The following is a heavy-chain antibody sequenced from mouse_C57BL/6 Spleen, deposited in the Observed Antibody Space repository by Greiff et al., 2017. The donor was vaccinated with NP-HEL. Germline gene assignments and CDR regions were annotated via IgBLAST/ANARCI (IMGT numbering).Heavy chain of an antibody. V-gene: IGHV1-53*01. J-gene: IGHJ1*03. D-gene: IGHD3-2*02. CDR2: INPSNGGT. CDR1: GYTFTSYW. CDR3: ARNRQLRSPLGYFDV. Sequence: VQLQQSGTELVKPGASVKLSCKASGYTFTSYWMHWVKQRPGQGLEWIGNINPSNGGTNYNEKFKSKATLTVDKSSSTAYMQLSSMTSEDSAVYYCARNRQLRSPLGYFDVWGTGTTVTVSS.